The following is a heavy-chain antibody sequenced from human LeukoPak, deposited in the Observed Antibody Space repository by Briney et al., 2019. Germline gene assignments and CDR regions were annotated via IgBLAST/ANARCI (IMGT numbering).Heavy chain of an antibody. CDR3: ARDKTGTKTFDY. V-gene: IGHV3-21*01. J-gene: IGHJ4*02. CDR2: ISSSSSYI. D-gene: IGHD1/OR15-1a*01. CDR1: GFTFSSYS. Sequence: GGSLRLSCAASGFTFSSYSMNWVRQAPGKGLEWVSSISSSSSYIYYADSVKGRFTISRDNAKNSLYLQMNSLRAEDTAVYYCARDKTGTKTFDYWGQGILVTVSS.